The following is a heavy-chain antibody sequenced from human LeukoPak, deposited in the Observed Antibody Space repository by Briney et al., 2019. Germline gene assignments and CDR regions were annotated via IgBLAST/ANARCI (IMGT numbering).Heavy chain of an antibody. J-gene: IGHJ4*02. CDR2: ISSSSSYI. CDR1: GFTFSSYS. D-gene: IGHD2-8*02. Sequence: PGGSLRLSCAASGFTFSSYSMNWVRQAPGKGLEWVSSISSSSSYIYYADSVKGRFTISRDNAKNSLYLQMNSLRAEDTAVYYCARDLPGHPPPAQGLDYWGQGTLVTVSS. CDR3: ARDLPGHPPPAQGLDY. V-gene: IGHV3-21*01.